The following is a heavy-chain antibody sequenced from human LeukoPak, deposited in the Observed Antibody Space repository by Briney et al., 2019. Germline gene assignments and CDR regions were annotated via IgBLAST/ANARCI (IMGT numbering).Heavy chain of an antibody. Sequence: GGSLRLSCAASGFTFSDYYMSWLRQAPGKGLEWVSYISSGSTIYYADSVKGRFTISRDNAKNSLYLQMNSLRAEDTAVYYCARGISGYCSGGSCYGDYWGQGTLVTVSS. CDR2: ISSGSTI. J-gene: IGHJ4*02. D-gene: IGHD2-15*01. CDR3: ARGISGYCSGGSCYGDY. V-gene: IGHV3-11*01. CDR1: GFTFSDYY.